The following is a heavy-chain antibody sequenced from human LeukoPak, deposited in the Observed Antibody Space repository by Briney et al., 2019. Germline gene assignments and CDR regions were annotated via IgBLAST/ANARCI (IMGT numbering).Heavy chain of an antibody. J-gene: IGHJ4*02. CDR2: INHSGST. CDR1: GGSLSGYY. V-gene: IGHV4-34*01. Sequence: SSETLSLTCAVYGGSLSGYYWSWIRQPPGKGLEWIGEINHSGSTNYNPSLKSRVTISVDTSKNQFSLKLSSVTAADTAVYYCARTVYSSGWLQIDYWGQGTLVTVSS. D-gene: IGHD6-19*01. CDR3: ARTVYSSGWLQIDY.